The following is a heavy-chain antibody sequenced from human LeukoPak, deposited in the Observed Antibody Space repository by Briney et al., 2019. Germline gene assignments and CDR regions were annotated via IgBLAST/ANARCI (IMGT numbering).Heavy chain of an antibody. CDR3: AKDLTVTTISYFDY. Sequence: PGGSLRLSCSASGFTFSSYWMHWVRQAPGKGLEWVSSVSGGAGATYYADSVKGRFTISRHNSENTLYLQMNSLRAEDTAVYYCAKDLTVTTISYFDYWGQGTLVTVSS. V-gene: IGHV3-23*01. CDR2: VSGGAGAT. D-gene: IGHD4-17*01. CDR1: GFTFSSYW. J-gene: IGHJ4*02.